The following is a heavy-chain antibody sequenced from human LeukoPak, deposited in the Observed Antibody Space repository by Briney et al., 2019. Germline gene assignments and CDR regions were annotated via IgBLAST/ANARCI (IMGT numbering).Heavy chain of an antibody. J-gene: IGHJ6*02. D-gene: IGHD4-17*01. CDR2: IWYDGSNK. V-gene: IGHV3-33*01. CDR1: GFTFSSYG. CDR3: ARGTVTTNYYYGMDV. Sequence: GGSLRLSCAASGFTFSSYGMHWVRQAPGKGLEWVAVIWYDGSNKYYADSVKGRFTISRDNYKNTLYLQMNSLRAEDTAVYYCARGTVTTNYYYGMDVWGQGTTVTVSS.